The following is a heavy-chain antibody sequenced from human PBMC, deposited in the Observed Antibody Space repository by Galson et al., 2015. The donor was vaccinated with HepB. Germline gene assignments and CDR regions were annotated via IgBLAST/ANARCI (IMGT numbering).Heavy chain of an antibody. CDR1: GGSMNRTDDS. V-gene: IGHV4-39*01. Sequence: SETLSLTCTVSGGSMNRTDDSWGWIRQPPGKGLEWIGNIYHTGRTYYNPSLKSRVTMSVDTSNTHFSLILTSVTASDTAVYYCARRLGWENAFDVWGQGTMVAVS. CDR3: ARRLGWENAFDV. D-gene: IGHD1-26*01. J-gene: IGHJ3*01. CDR2: IYHTGRT.